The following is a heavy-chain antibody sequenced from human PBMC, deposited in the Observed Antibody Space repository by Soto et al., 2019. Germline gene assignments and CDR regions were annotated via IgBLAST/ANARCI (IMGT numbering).Heavy chain of an antibody. D-gene: IGHD3-22*01. V-gene: IGHV4-39*01. CDR1: GGSISDDTYY. J-gene: IGHJ5*02. Sequence: SETLSLTCTVSGGSISDDTYYWGWIRQPPGKGLEWIGSMYYSGTSSYNPSLKSRVSMSVDTSKKQLSLRLTSVTAADTAVYYCARLHCDSPNCVPLDPWGQGALVTVSS. CDR3: ARLHCDSPNCVPLDP. CDR2: MYYSGTS.